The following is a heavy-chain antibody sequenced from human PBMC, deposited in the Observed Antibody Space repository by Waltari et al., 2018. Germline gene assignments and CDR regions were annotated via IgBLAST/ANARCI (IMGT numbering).Heavy chain of an antibody. CDR2: IYYSWST. CDR1: GGSISSSSYY. V-gene: IGHV4-39*01. Sequence: QLQLQESGPGLVKPSETLSLTCTVSGGSISSSSYYWGWIRQPPGKGLEWIGSIYYSWSTYYNPSLKSRVTISVDTSKNQFSLKLSSVTAADTAVYYCARLIGSWYYYNIRGYFDYWGQGTLVTVSS. D-gene: IGHD6-13*01. J-gene: IGHJ4*02. CDR3: ARLIGSWYYYNIRGYFDY.